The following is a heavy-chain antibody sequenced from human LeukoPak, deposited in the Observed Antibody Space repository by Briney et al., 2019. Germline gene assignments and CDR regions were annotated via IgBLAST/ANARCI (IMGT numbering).Heavy chain of an antibody. CDR1: GGSISSSSYY. J-gene: IGHJ3*02. CDR2: IYYSGST. CDR3: ERGAVAGGFLAFDI. D-gene: IGHD6-19*01. V-gene: IGHV4-39*01. Sequence: SETLSLTCTVSGGSISSSSYYWGWIRQPPGKGLEWIGSIYYSGSTYYNPSLKSRVTISVDTSKNQFSLKLSSVTAADTAVYYCERGAVAGGFLAFDIWGQGTMVTVSS.